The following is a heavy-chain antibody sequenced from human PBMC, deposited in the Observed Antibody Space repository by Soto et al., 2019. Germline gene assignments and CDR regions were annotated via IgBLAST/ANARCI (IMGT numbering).Heavy chain of an antibody. V-gene: IGHV1-18*01. Sequence: QVQLVQSGAEVKKPGASVKVSFKASGYTVTSYGISWVRQAPGQGLEWMGWISVYNGNTNYAQKLQGRVTMTTDTSTSTASMELRSLISDATAVYYCVREIGYWGQGTLVTVSS. CDR2: ISVYNGNT. CDR1: GYTVTSYG. J-gene: IGHJ4*02. CDR3: VREIGY.